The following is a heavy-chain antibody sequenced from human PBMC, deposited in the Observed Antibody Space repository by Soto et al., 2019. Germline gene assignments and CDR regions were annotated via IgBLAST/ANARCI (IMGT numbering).Heavy chain of an antibody. D-gene: IGHD6-19*01. CDR3: ARGGYSSGWYDGEFDY. CDR1: GGSISSYY. V-gene: IGHV4-59*01. Sequence: QVQLQESGPGLVKPSETLSLTCTVSGGSISSYYWSWIRQPPGKGLEWIGYIYYSGSTNYNPSLKSRVTISVDTSKNQFSLKLSSVTAADTAAYYCARGGYSSGWYDGEFDYWGQGTLVTVSS. CDR2: IYYSGST. J-gene: IGHJ4*02.